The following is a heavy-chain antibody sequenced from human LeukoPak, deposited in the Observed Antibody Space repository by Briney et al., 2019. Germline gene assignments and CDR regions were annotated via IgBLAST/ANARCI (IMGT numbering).Heavy chain of an antibody. D-gene: IGHD6-19*01. V-gene: IGHV4-4*07. CDR2: VSDSGTT. Sequence: PSETLSLTCSVSGGSVTTAYWSWIRQPAGQGLEWIGRVSDSGTTSYNPSLKSRVTISVDKSKNHFSLRLSSVTAADTAVYYCARVVVGQQRLIRQTHTNYFDLWGQGSLVTVSS. CDR3: ARVVVGQQRLIRQTHTNYFDL. J-gene: IGHJ4*02. CDR1: GGSVTTAY.